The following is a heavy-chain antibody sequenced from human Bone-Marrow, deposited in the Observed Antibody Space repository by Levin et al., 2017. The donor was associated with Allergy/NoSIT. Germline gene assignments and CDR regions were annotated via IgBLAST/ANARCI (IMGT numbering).Heavy chain of an antibody. CDR3: AREGSGYCSGGSCWGNFDY. D-gene: IGHD2-15*01. Sequence: PGGSLRLSCAASGFTFSSYSMNWVRQAPGKGLEWVSSISSSSSYIYYADSVKGRFTISRDNAKNSLYLQMNSLRAEDTAVYYCAREGSGYCSGGSCWGNFDYWGQGTLVTVSS. CDR2: ISSSSSYI. J-gene: IGHJ4*02. CDR1: GFTFSSYS. V-gene: IGHV3-21*01.